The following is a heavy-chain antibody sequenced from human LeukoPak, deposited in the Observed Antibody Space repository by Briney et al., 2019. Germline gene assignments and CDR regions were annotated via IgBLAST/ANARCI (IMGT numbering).Heavy chain of an antibody. CDR1: EYTFTAYY. Sequence: ASVKVSYKASEYTFTAYYILWVRQAPGQGLEWMGWINPHSGGTSYAQKFQGRVTMTRDTSISTAYMELTRLTSDDTGVYYCARGPQYGSDWNFRRVIDYWGQGTLVTVSS. J-gene: IGHJ4*02. CDR2: INPHSGGT. CDR3: ARGPQYGSDWNFRRVIDY. D-gene: IGHD6-19*01. V-gene: IGHV1-2*02.